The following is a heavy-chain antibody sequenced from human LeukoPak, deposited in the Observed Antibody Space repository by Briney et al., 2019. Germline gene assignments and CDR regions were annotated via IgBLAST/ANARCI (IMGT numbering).Heavy chain of an antibody. CDR1: GFTFSSYS. CDR3: ARAGGLYCSGGSCYFY. CDR2: ISSSSSYI. D-gene: IGHD2-15*01. V-gene: IGHV3-21*01. Sequence: GGSLRLSCAASGFTFSSYSMKWVRQAPGKGLEWVSSISSSSSYIYYADSVKGRFTISRDNAKNSLYLQMNSLRAEDTAVYYCARAGGLYCSGGSCYFYWGQGTLVTVSS. J-gene: IGHJ4*02.